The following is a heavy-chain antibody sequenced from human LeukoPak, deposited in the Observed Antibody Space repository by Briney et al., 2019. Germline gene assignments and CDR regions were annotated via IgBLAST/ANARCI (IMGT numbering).Heavy chain of an antibody. V-gene: IGHV4-59*08. D-gene: IGHD6-13*01. J-gene: IGHJ6*02. CDR1: GGSISSYY. CDR3: ARHQMESSSWLRSYYYYGMDV. Sequence: SETLSLTCTVSGGSISSYYWSWIRQPPGKGLGWIGYIYYSGSTNYNPSLKSRVTISVDTSKNQFSLKLSSVTAADTAVYYCARHQMESSSWLRSYYYYGMDVWGQGTTVTVSS. CDR2: IYYSGST.